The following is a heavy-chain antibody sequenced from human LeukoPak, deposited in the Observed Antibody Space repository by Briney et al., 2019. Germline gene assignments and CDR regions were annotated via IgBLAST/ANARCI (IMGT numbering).Heavy chain of an antibody. Sequence: PGGSLRLSCAASGFTFDDYAMHWVRQAPGKGLEWVSGISWNSGSIGYADSVKGRFTISRDNAKNSLYLQMNSLRAEDTALYYCAKGLYYDSSGYYSNCDYWGQGTLVTVSS. V-gene: IGHV3-9*01. CDR2: ISWNSGSI. CDR3: AKGLYYDSSGYYSNCDY. CDR1: GFTFDDYA. J-gene: IGHJ4*02. D-gene: IGHD3-22*01.